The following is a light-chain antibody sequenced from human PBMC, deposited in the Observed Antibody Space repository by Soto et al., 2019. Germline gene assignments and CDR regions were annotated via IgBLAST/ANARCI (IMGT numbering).Light chain of an antibody. V-gene: IGKV1-12*01. CDR1: QDITTW. J-gene: IGKJ4*01. CDR3: QQVKGFPLT. Sequence: DIQMAQSPSSVSAFVGDRVAVTCRASQDITTWLAWYQKKPGEAPRLLIYAASSLYSGVPTRFSGSGTGTEFTLTISNQQPEDSAIYYCQQVKGFPLTFGGGTKVEIK. CDR2: AAS.